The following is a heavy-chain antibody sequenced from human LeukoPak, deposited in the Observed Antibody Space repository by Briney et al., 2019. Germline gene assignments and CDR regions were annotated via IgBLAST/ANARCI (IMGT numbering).Heavy chain of an antibody. D-gene: IGHD6-19*01. V-gene: IGHV1-69*05. CDR3: ARAPPTQAQWLVPPYYMDV. Sequence: GASVKVSCKASGGTFSSYAISWVRQAPGQGLEWMGGIIPIFGTANYAQKIQGRVTITTDESTSTAYMELSSLRSEDTAVYYCARAPPTQAQWLVPPYYMDVWGKGTTVTVSS. J-gene: IGHJ6*03. CDR1: GGTFSSYA. CDR2: IIPIFGTA.